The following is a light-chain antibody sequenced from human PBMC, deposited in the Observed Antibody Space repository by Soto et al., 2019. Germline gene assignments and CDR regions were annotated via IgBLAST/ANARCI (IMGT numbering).Light chain of an antibody. J-gene: IGLJ1*01. CDR3: ETWDSNTYV. Sequence: QLVLTQSSSASASLGSSVKLTCTLSSGHSSYIIAWHQQQPGKAPRYLMKLEGSGSYNTGSGVPDRFSGSSSGADRYLTISNLPFEDEADYYCETWDSNTYVFGTGTKLTVL. V-gene: IGLV4-60*02. CDR1: SGHSSYI. CDR2: LEGSGSY.